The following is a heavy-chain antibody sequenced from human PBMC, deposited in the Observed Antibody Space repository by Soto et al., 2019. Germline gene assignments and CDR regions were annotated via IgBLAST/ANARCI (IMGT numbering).Heavy chain of an antibody. CDR1: GFTFSSYG. V-gene: IGHV3-23*01. CDR3: AIRRGTYDYYRYPVDV. CDR2: ISGSGGNT. D-gene: IGHD3-16*01. Sequence: GGSLRLSCAASGFTFSSYGLSWVRQAPGKGLEWVSTISGSGGNTYYADSVKGRFSISRDNSKNTVYLQMNSLRAEDTAVYYCAIRRGTYDYYRYPVDVWDQGNTVTVSS. J-gene: IGHJ6*02.